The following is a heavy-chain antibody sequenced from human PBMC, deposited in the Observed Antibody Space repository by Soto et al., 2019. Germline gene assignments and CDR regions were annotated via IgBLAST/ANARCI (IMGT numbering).Heavy chain of an antibody. Sequence: SETLSLTCAVYGGSFSGYYWSWIRQPPGRGLEWIGEINHSGSTYYNPSLTSRVTISVDTSTNHFSLKLTSVTAPDAAVYYCARGGIAARLQHWGQGTLVTVSS. CDR3: ARGGIAARLQH. J-gene: IGHJ1*01. D-gene: IGHD6-6*01. CDR1: GGSFSGYY. V-gene: IGHV4-34*01. CDR2: INHSGST.